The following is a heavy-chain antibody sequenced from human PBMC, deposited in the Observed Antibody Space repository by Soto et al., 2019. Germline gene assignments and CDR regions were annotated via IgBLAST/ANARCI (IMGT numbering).Heavy chain of an antibody. V-gene: IGHV4-4*02. CDR2: IWPSGDT. D-gene: IGHD2-2*01. CDR3: ARDEGNCSITNCCPFAY. CDR1: GDSISSNHW. Sequence: QVQLQESGPGLVKPSGTLSLTCAVSGDSISSNHWWNWVRQPPGKGLEWVGEIWPSGDTNYSPSLEGRVTVSLAKSQNQFSLRLPSVTAADTAVYYCARDEGNCSITNCCPFAYWARESWSPSPQ. J-gene: IGHJ4*02.